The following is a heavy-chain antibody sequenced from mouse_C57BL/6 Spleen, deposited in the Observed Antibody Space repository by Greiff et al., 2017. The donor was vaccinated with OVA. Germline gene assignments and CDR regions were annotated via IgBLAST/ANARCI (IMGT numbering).Heavy chain of an antibody. CDR2: IDPETGGT. D-gene: IGHD2-4*01. CDR1: GYTFTDYE. V-gene: IGHV1-15*01. CDR3: TRSSDYDEIYAMDY. J-gene: IGHJ4*01. Sequence: VQVVESGAELVRPGASVTLSCKASGYTFTDYEMHWVKQTPVHGLEWIGAIDPETGGTAYNQKFKGKAILTADKSSSTAYMELRSLTSEDSAVYYCTRSSDYDEIYAMDYWGQGTSVTVSS.